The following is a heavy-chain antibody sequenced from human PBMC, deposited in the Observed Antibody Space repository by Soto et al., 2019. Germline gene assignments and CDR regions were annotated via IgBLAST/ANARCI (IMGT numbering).Heavy chain of an antibody. J-gene: IGHJ6*02. CDR1: GCTFSSYA. Sequence: SVKVSCKASGCTFSSYAISWVRQAPGQGLEWMGWIIPFFDTVNYAQKFQGRVTITADKSTTTAYMELTNLKCDDTALYYCAGATWGYYSGGSCYYDSYYYGMDVWGQGTTVTVSS. CDR3: AGATWGYYSGGSCYYDSYYYGMDV. CDR2: IIPFFDTV. D-gene: IGHD2-15*01. V-gene: IGHV1-69*06.